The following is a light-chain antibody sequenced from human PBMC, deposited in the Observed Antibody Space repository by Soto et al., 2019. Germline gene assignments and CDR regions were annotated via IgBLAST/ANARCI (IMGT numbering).Light chain of an antibody. CDR1: QSIAWNT. Sequence: IVLTQSPGTLSLSPGERVSLSCRAGQSIAWNTLAWFQQKPGQAPRLLIYQTSARAAGIPDRFSCSGSGTDFTLAISRLEPEDFAVFYCHHYGSTPYIFGQGTKLELK. CDR3: HHYGSTPYI. CDR2: QTS. J-gene: IGKJ2*01. V-gene: IGKV3-20*01.